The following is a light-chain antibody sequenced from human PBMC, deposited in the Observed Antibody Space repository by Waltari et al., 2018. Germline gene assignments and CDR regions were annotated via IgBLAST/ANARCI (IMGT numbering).Light chain of an antibody. CDR2: SAS. CDR1: QRVNDN. J-gene: IGKJ2*01. V-gene: IGKV3-15*01. Sequence: EVLMTQSPATLSVSPGERATLSCRASQRVNDNVAWYQQRPGQAPRLLIYSASTRATGIPARFSGSGDGTAFTLTITSLQSEDFAVYYCQQGYTFGQGTKLEIK. CDR3: QQGYT.